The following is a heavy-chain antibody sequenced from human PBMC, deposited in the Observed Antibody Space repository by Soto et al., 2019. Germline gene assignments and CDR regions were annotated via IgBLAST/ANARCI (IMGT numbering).Heavy chain of an antibody. Sequence: SEPLSLSFGVHGGFFRGVCWTRIREPPGKGLEWIGEINDSGSTNYNPSLKSRVTISVDTSKNQFSLKLSSVTAADTAVYYCARYVKPKIKDAFDIWGQGTMDTVSS. V-gene: IGHV4-34*01. J-gene: IGHJ3*02. CDR2: INDSGST. CDR3: ARYVKPKIKDAFDI. CDR1: GGFFRGVC. D-gene: IGHD3-10*02.